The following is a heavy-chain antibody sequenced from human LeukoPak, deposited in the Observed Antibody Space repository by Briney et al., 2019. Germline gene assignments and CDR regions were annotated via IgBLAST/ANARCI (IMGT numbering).Heavy chain of an antibody. CDR3: VRGLTGSVDY. Sequence: PGGSLRLSCAASGFTFSTYGMHWVRQAPGKGLEWVAFIRSGGSNKYYADSVKGRFTISRDNSKNTLYLQMNSLRAEDTAVYYCVRGLTGSVDYWGQGTLVTVSS. V-gene: IGHV3-30*02. CDR1: GFTFSTYG. J-gene: IGHJ4*02. CDR2: IRSGGSNK. D-gene: IGHD3-9*01.